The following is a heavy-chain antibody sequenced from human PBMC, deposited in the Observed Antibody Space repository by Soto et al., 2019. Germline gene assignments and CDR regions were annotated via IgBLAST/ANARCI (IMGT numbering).Heavy chain of an antibody. CDR2: IYYSGST. D-gene: IGHD6-13*01. CDR1: GGSISSGDYY. V-gene: IGHV4-30-4*01. CDR3: ASRHSSPYFDY. J-gene: IGHJ4*02. Sequence: SETLSLTCTVSGGSISSGDYYWSWIRQPPGKGLEWIGSIYYSGSTYYNPSLKSRVTISVDTSKNQISLKLNSVTAADTAVYYCASRHSSPYFDYWGQGTLVTVSS.